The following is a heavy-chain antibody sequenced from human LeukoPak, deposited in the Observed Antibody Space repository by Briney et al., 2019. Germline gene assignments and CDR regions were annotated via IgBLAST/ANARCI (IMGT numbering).Heavy chain of an antibody. CDR2: INHSGST. V-gene: IGHV4-34*01. D-gene: IGHD2-15*01. J-gene: IGHJ4*02. Sequence: SETLSLTCAVYGGSFSGYYWSWIRQPPGKGLEWIGEINHSGSTNYNPSLKSRVTISVDTSKNQFSLKLSSVTAADTAVYYCARLGYCSGGGCPHNVFDYWGRGTLVTVSS. CDR3: ARLGYCSGGGCPHNVFDY. CDR1: GGSFSGYY.